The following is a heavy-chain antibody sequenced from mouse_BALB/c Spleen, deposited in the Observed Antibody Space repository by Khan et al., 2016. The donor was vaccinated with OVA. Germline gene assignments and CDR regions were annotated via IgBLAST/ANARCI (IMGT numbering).Heavy chain of an antibody. CDR3: ARSTYRYAFAY. J-gene: IGHJ3*01. D-gene: IGHD2-14*01. V-gene: IGHV3-8*02. CDR2: MIYSGNT. CDR1: GDSITSGY. Sequence: EVQLQESGPSLVKPSQTLSLTCSVTGDSITSGYWNWIRKFPGNKLEYMGYMIYSGNTYYNPSLKRRISITRHPYKNQYYLQLNSVTTEDTATYYCARSTYRYAFAYWGQGTLVTVSA.